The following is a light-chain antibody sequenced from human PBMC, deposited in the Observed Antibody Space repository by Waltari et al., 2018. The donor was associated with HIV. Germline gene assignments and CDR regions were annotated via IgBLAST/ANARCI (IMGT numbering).Light chain of an antibody. Sequence: SFEVTQPPSVSVSPGQTARITCSGDALAKQFTYWYQQRPGQAPVLILKKDTGRPSGIPERCSGSVSGTTVTLIISGVQAEDEADYYCQSTDTRGTLWVFGGGTKLTVL. CDR1: ALAKQF. CDR3: QSTDTRGTLWV. CDR2: KDT. V-gene: IGLV3-25*03. J-gene: IGLJ3*02.